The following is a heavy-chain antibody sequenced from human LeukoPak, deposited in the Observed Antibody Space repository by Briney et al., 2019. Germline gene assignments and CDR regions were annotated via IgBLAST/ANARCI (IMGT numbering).Heavy chain of an antibody. V-gene: IGHV4-39*01. CDR2: IYYSGST. Sequence: SETLSLTCTVSGGSISSSSYYWGWIRQPPGKGLEWIGSIYYSGSTYYNPSLKSRVTISVDTSKNQFSLKLSSVTAADTAVYYCARHVVVPAASIGYWGQGTLVTVSS. CDR1: GGSISSSSYY. CDR3: ARHVVVPAASIGY. D-gene: IGHD2-2*01. J-gene: IGHJ4*02.